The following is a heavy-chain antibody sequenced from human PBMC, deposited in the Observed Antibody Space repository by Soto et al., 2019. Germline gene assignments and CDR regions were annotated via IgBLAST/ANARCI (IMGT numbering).Heavy chain of an antibody. D-gene: IGHD5-18*01. Sequence: LRLSCAASGFTFSSYAMHWVRQAPGKGLEWVAVISYDGSNKYYADSVKGRFTISRDNSKNTLYLQMNSLRAEDTAVYYCARAYRWIQLWFVSAFDYWGQGTLVTVSS. CDR3: ARAYRWIQLWFVSAFDY. V-gene: IGHV3-30-3*01. CDR1: GFTFSSYA. CDR2: ISYDGSNK. J-gene: IGHJ4*02.